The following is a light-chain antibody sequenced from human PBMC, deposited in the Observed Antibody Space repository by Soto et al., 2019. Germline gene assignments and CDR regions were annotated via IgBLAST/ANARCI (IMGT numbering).Light chain of an antibody. CDR1: QTISTW. Sequence: DIQMTQSPSTLSASVGDRVTITCRASQTISTWLAWYQQKPGKAPNLLIYQASTLESGVPSRFSGSGSGTAFPLTISNLQPEDFATYLCQQYSANPWTFGQGTKVEIK. CDR2: QAS. J-gene: IGKJ1*01. V-gene: IGKV1-5*03. CDR3: QQYSANPWT.